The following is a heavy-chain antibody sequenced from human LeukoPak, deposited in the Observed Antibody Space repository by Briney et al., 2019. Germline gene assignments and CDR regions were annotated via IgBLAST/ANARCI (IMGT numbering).Heavy chain of an antibody. CDR3: ARSPSSGQRYFDD. CDR2: IDTNGNT. J-gene: IGHJ4*02. D-gene: IGHD6-19*01. V-gene: IGHV4-4*07. Sequence: PSETLSLTCTVSGGPITSYYWSWIRQPAGKGLEWIGRIDTNGNTNYNPSLKSRVTMSVDTSKNQFSLWLSSVTAADTAAYYCARSPSSGQRYFDDWGQGTLVTVSS. CDR1: GGPITSYY.